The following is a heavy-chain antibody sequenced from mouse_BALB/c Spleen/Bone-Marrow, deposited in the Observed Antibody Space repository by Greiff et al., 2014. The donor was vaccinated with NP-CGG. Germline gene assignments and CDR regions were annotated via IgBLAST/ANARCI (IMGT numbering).Heavy chain of an antibody. CDR2: INPYNDDT. Sequence: ESGPELVKPGASVKMSCKASGYTFTSYIVHWVKQKPGPGLEWIGYINPYNDDTKYNERFRNKATLTSDKSSSTAYMELSSLTSDDSAVYYCARWHYYGAYWGQGTLVTASA. D-gene: IGHD1-2*01. J-gene: IGHJ3*01. V-gene: IGHV1-14*01. CDR1: GYTFTSYI. CDR3: ARWHYYGAY.